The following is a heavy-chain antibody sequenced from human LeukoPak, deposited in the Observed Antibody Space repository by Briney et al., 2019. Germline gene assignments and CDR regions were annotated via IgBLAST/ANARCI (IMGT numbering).Heavy chain of an antibody. V-gene: IGHV3-48*03. CDR2: ITISGHTK. CDR1: GFDLSTYE. Sequence: GGSLRLSCAASGFDLSTYEMNWVRQAPGKGLEWIADITISGHTKNYADSVKGRFTISRDNARTSLYLQMNSLGVEDTGVYYCARGDPHADLWGQGTLVTVSS. J-gene: IGHJ5*02. CDR3: ARGDPHADL.